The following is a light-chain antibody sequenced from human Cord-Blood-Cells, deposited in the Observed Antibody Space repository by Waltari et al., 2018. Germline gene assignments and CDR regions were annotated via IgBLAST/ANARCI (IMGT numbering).Light chain of an antibody. CDR1: SSDVGGYNY. Sequence: QSALTQPASVSGSPGQSITISCTGTSSDVGGYNYVSWYQQHPGKAPKLMIYEVSNRPSGVSNRFSGSKSSNTASRTISGLQAEDEADYYCSSYTSSSTLVFGTGTKVTVL. V-gene: IGLV2-14*01. CDR3: SSYTSSSTLV. J-gene: IGLJ1*01. CDR2: EVS.